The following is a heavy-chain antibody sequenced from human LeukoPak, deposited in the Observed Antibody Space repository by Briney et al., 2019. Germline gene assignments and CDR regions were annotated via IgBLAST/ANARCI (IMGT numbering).Heavy chain of an antibody. D-gene: IGHD3-10*01. V-gene: IGHV3-7*01. J-gene: IGHJ6*03. Sequence: GGSLRLSCVASGLTFSSYWMSWVRQAPGKGLEGVANIRKDGSEKYYVDSVKGRFTISRDNAKNSLYLQMNSLRAEDTAVYYCARVGDYSYYYYYMDVWGKGTTVTVSS. CDR2: IRKDGSEK. CDR1: GLTFSSYW. CDR3: ARVGDYSYYYYYMDV.